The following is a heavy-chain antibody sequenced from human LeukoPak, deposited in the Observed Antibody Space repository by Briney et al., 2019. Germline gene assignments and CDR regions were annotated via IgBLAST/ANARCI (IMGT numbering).Heavy chain of an antibody. CDR1: GGTFSSYA. CDR3: ARDHDIVLILGPFDP. V-gene: IGHV1-69*04. D-gene: IGHD2-8*01. Sequence: ASVKVSCKASGGTFSSYAISWVRQAPGQGLEWMGRIIPILGIANYAQKFQGRVTITADKSTSTAYMELSSLRSEDTAAYYCARDHDIVLILGPFDPWGQGTLVTVSS. J-gene: IGHJ5*02. CDR2: IIPILGIA.